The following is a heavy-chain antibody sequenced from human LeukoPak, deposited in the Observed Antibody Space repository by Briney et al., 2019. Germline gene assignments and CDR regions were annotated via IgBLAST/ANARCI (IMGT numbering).Heavy chain of an antibody. J-gene: IGHJ6*02. D-gene: IGHD5-12*01. CDR2: INPNSGGT. CDR3: ARGGYSGYDLPYYYGMDV. CDR1: GYTFTGYY. V-gene: IGHV1-2*02. Sequence: ASVKVSCKASGYTFTGYYMHWVRQAPGQGLEWMGWINPNSGGTNYAQKLQGRATMTRDTSISTAYMELSRLRSDDTAVYYCARGGYSGYDLPYYYGMDVWGQGTTVTVSS.